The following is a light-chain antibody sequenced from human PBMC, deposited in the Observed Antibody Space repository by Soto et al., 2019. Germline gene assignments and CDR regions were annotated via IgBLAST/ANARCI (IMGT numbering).Light chain of an antibody. Sequence: QSALTQPASVSGSPGQSITISCTGTSNDIGAYNYVSWYQQFPGKAPKLIVYDVSHRPSGVSDRFSGSKSGNTASLTISGLQADDEADYYCSAYAGTSVEFGGGTKVTVL. CDR3: SAYAGTSVE. CDR2: DVS. V-gene: IGLV2-14*03. CDR1: SNDIGAYNY. J-gene: IGLJ3*02.